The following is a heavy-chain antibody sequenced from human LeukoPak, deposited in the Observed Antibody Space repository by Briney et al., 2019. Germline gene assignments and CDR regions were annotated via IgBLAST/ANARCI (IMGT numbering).Heavy chain of an antibody. V-gene: IGHV4-61*02. CDR3: ARDRSYYDSSGHYYGGWFDP. D-gene: IGHD3-22*01. CDR1: GGSISSGSYY. CDR2: IYTSGTT. J-gene: IGHJ5*02. Sequence: KASETLSLTCTVSGGSISSGSYYWIWIRQPAGKGLEWIGRIYTSGTTNYNPCLKSRVTILVDTSKNQCSLRLSSVNAADTAVYYCARDRSYYDSSGHYYGGWFDPWGQGTLVTVSS.